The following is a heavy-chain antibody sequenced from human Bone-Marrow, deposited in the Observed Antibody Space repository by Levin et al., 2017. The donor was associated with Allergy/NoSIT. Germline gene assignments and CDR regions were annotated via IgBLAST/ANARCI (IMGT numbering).Heavy chain of an antibody. D-gene: IGHD6-13*01. V-gene: IGHV3-23*01. J-gene: IGHJ4*02. CDR3: ARTWDVGIAAAGTRGHFDY. CDR1: GFTFSSYA. CDR2: ISGSGGST. Sequence: GESLKISCAASGFTFSSYAMSWVRQAPGKGLEWVSAISGSGGSTYYADSVKGRFTISRDNSKNTLYLQMNSLRAEDTAVYYCARTWDVGIAAAGTRGHFDYWGQGTLVTVSS.